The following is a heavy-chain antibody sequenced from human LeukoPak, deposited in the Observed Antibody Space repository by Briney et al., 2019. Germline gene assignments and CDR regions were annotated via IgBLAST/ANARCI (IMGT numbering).Heavy chain of an antibody. CDR3: TREAWNYRYYYYGMDV. CDR2: IRSKAYGGTT. V-gene: IGHV3-49*04. Sequence: GGSLRLSCTASGFTFGDYAMSWVRQAPGKGLEWVGFIRSKAYGGTTEYAASVKGRFTISRDDSKSIAYLQMNSLKTEDTAVYYCTREAWNYRYYYYGMDVWGQGTTVTVSS. D-gene: IGHD1-7*01. CDR1: GFTFGDYA. J-gene: IGHJ6*02.